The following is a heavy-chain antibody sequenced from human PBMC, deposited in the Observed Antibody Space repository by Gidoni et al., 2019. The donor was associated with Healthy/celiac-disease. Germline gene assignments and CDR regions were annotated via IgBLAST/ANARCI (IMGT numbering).Heavy chain of an antibody. V-gene: IGHV3-23*01. J-gene: IGHJ4*02. Sequence: TISRDNSKNTLYLQMNSLRAEDTAVYYCAKGPYSSGWYYFDYWGQGTLVTVSS. CDR3: AKGPYSSGWYYFDY. D-gene: IGHD6-19*01.